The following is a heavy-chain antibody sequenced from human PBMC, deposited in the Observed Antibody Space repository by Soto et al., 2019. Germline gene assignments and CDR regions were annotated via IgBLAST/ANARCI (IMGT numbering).Heavy chain of an antibody. D-gene: IGHD3-22*01. CDR2: ISGSGGST. V-gene: IGHV3-23*01. Sequence: PGGSLRLSCAASGFTFSSYAMSWVRQAPGKGLEWVSAISGSGGSTYYADSVKGRFTISRDNSKNTLYLQMNSLRAEDTAVYYCAKLEEGYYDSSGYYDYWGQGTLVTSPQ. CDR3: AKLEEGYYDSSGYYDY. J-gene: IGHJ4*02. CDR1: GFTFSSYA.